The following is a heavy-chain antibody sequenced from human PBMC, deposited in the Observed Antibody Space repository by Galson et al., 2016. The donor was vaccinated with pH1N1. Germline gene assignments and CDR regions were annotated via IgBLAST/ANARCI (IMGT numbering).Heavy chain of an antibody. Sequence: QSGAEVTKPGESLKISCKGSGPKFPSSWIGWVRQMPGKGLEWMGIIYLGGSLIRYRPSFQGQVTISADKSVNIVYLEWGSLKASDTAMYYCARQNDYGDYRGDAFDIWGQGTMVTVSS. V-gene: IGHV5-51*01. CDR1: GPKFPSSW. CDR3: ARQNDYGDYRGDAFDI. J-gene: IGHJ3*02. D-gene: IGHD4-17*01. CDR2: IYLGGSLI.